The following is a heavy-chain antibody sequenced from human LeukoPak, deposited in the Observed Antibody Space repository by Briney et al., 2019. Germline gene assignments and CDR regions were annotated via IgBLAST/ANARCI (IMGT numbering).Heavy chain of an antibody. J-gene: IGHJ5*02. D-gene: IGHD4-11*01. Sequence: SETLSLTCTVSGVSISSGTYYWGWIRQPPGKGLEWIGSIHYSGTTYYNPSLKSRVTISIDTSKNQFSLRLRSVTAADTAAYYCARGTPYNPWGQGTLVTVSS. CDR3: ARGTPYNP. CDR2: IHYSGTT. CDR1: GVSISSGTYY. V-gene: IGHV4-39*07.